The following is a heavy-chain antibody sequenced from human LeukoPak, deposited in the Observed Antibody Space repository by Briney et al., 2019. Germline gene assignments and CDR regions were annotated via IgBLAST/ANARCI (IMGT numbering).Heavy chain of an antibody. CDR2: IRYDGSNK. J-gene: IGHJ6*03. D-gene: IGHD3-10*01. V-gene: IGHV3-30*02. CDR1: GFTFSSYG. Sequence: GGSLRLSCAASGFTFSSYGMHWVRQAPGKGLEWVAFIRYDGSNKYYADSVKGRFTISRDNSKNTLYLQMNSLRAEDTAVYYCAKDRKVRGVSAYYYYMDVWGKGTTVTISS. CDR3: AKDRKVRGVSAYYYYMDV.